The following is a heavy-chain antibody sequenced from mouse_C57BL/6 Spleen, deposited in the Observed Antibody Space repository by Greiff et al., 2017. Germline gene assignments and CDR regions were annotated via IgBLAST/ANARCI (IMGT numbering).Heavy chain of an antibody. Sequence: EVQLQQSGPELVKPGASVKISCKASGYSFTGYYMNWVKQSPEKSLEWIGEINPSTGGTTYNQKFKAKATLTVDKSSSTAYMQLKSLKAEDSAVYYCATLFTTVVRFAYWGQGTTLTVSS. CDR1: GYSFTGYY. V-gene: IGHV1-42*01. D-gene: IGHD1-1*01. J-gene: IGHJ2*01. CDR2: INPSTGGT. CDR3: ATLFTTVVRFAY.